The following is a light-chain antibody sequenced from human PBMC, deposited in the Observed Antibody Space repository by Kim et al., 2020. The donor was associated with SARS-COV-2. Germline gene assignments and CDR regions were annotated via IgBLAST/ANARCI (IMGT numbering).Light chain of an antibody. Sequence: RVTTSCSGSGSNIGGNYVSWYQQQLPGTAPKLLISGNNQRPSGVPDRFSGSKSGTSASLAISGLRSEDEADYYCATWDDSLSERVFGGGTKLTVL. CDR2: GNN. V-gene: IGLV1-47*01. CDR3: ATWDDSLSERV. J-gene: IGLJ2*01. CDR1: GSNIGGNY.